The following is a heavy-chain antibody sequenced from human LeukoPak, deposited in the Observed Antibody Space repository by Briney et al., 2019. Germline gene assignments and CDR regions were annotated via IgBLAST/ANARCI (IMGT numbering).Heavy chain of an antibody. CDR3: ARSYYDILTGYSQIDY. CDR2: INHSGST. D-gene: IGHD3-9*01. CDR1: GGSFSGYY. V-gene: IGHV4-34*01. Sequence: SETLSLTCAVYGGSFSGYYWSWIRQPPGKGLEWIGEINHSGSTNYNPSLKSRVTISVDTSKNQFSLKLSSVTAADTAVYYCARSYYDILTGYSQIDYWGQGTLVTVSS. J-gene: IGHJ4*02.